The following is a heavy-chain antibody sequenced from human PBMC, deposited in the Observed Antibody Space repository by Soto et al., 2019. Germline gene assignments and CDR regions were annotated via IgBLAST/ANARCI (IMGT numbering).Heavy chain of an antibody. CDR2: VYHTGAT. CDR1: VASISSSY. J-gene: IGHJ4*02. V-gene: IGHV4-59*01. D-gene: IGHD5-12*01. CDR3: ARGGNRYSNVASGVGGFDF. Sequence: ESLSLTCTVSVASISSSYWSWIRQSPERGLEWIAYVYHTGATNYNPSLKSRVTISLDMSKGQFSLNLTSLTTADTAVYFCARGGNRYSNVASGVGGFDFWGQGSLVTVSS.